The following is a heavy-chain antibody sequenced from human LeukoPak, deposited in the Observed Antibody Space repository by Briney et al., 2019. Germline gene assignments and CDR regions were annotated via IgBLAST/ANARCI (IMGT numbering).Heavy chain of an antibody. Sequence: GGSLRLSCAASGFTFSIYWMSWVRQAPGKGLEWVSGISVSGVSTYYADSVKGRFTISRDNSKNTLYLQMNSLRAEDTALYYCARDPYGDYVFDYWGQGTLVTVSS. D-gene: IGHD4-17*01. CDR2: ISVSGVST. J-gene: IGHJ4*02. CDR3: ARDPYGDYVFDY. CDR1: GFTFSIYW. V-gene: IGHV3-23*01.